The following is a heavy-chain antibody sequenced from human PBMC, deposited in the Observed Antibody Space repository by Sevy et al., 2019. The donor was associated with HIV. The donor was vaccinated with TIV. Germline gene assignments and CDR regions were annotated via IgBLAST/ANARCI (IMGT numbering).Heavy chain of an antibody. CDR3: ARGRVGDSSSWYGAFDV. J-gene: IGHJ3*01. Sequence: SETLSLTCAVCGGSINSGGYSWSWIRQPPGKGLEWIGYIFQSGATYYIPSLQSRVSISVDMSKNQFSLNLRSVTAADTAVYYCARGRVGDSSSWYGAFDVWGQGTMVTVSS. CDR2: IFQSGAT. V-gene: IGHV4-30-2*01. CDR1: GGSINSGGYS. D-gene: IGHD6-13*01.